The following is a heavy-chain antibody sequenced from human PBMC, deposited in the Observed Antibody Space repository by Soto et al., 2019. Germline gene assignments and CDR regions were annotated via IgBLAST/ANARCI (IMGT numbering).Heavy chain of an antibody. Sequence: QVQLQESGPGLVKPSETLSLTCTVSGGSISSYYWSWIRQPPGKGLEWIGYIYYSGSTNYNPSLKSRVTISVDTSKIQFSLKQSYVTAADTAVYYCARGGLVAADTKKPYYYYYYMDVWGKGTTVTVSS. CDR3: ARGGLVAADTKKPYYYYYYMDV. J-gene: IGHJ6*03. D-gene: IGHD2-15*01. CDR2: IYYSGST. V-gene: IGHV4-59*08. CDR1: GGSISSYY.